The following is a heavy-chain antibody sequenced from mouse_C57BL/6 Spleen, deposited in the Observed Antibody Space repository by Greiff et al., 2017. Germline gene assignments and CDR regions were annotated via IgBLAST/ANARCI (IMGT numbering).Heavy chain of an antibody. V-gene: IGHV1-19*01. Sequence: VQLKESGPVLVKPGASVKMSCKASGYTFTDYYMNWVKQSHGKSLEWIGVINPYNGGTSYNQKFKGKATLTVDKSSSTAYMELNSLTSEDSAVYYCARDYGGGYYAMDYWGQGTSVTVSS. CDR3: ARDYGGGYYAMDY. J-gene: IGHJ4*01. D-gene: IGHD2-4*01. CDR1: GYTFTDYY. CDR2: INPYNGGT.